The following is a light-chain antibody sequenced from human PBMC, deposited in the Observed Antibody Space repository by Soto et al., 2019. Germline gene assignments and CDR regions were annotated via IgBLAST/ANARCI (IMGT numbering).Light chain of an antibody. CDR2: GAS. J-gene: IGKJ3*01. V-gene: IGKV3-20*01. CDR3: QHYGSSPPEFT. Sequence: EIVLTQSPGTLSLSPGERATLSCRASQSVSSNYLAWYQQRPGQAPRLLIFGASYRATGIRDRVSGSGSGTDFTVTITRLEPEDFAVYYCQHYGSSPPEFTFGPGTIVDNK. CDR1: QSVSSNY.